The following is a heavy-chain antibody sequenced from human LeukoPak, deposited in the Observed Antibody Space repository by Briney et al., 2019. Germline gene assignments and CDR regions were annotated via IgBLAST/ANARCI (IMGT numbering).Heavy chain of an antibody. CDR2: IYNSGST. CDR1: GGSFSGYY. V-gene: IGHV4-59*08. Sequence: PSETLSLTCGVYGGSFSGYYWSWIRQPPGKGLECIGYIYNSGSTNYNPSLKSRVSISVDTSKNQFSLKLSSVTAADTAVYYCARSAIDAFDIWGHGTMVTVSS. CDR3: ARSAIDAFDI. D-gene: IGHD6-25*01. J-gene: IGHJ3*02.